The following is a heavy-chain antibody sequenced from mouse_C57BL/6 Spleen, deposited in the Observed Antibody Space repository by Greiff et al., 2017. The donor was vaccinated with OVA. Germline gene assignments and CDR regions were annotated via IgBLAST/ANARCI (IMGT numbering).Heavy chain of an antibody. CDR2: IHPNSGST. D-gene: IGHD2-4*01. J-gene: IGHJ3*01. V-gene: IGHV1-64*01. CDR1: GYTFTSYW. CDR3: ARGYFDYDEGTWFAY. Sequence: QVQLQQPGAELVKPGASVKLSCTASGYTFTSYWMYWVKQRPGQGLEWIGMIHPNSGSTNYTDKFKSKVTLSVDKSSSTAYMKLSSLKSENSAVNNCARGYFDYDEGTWFAYWGKGTLVTVSA.